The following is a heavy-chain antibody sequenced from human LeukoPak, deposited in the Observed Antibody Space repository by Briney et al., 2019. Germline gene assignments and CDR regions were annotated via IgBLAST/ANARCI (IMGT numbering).Heavy chain of an antibody. Sequence: SDTLSLTYPLSGGSISSSSYSWAWIRQPPWKGLEWIGTTGNIYYSGSTYYNPSLKSRVTISVDTSKNQLSLKLSSVTAADTAVYYCSRVGSGWGEIDYWGQGTLVTVSS. CDR3: SRVGSGWGEIDY. CDR2: TGNIYYSGST. V-gene: IGHV4-39*07. D-gene: IGHD6-19*01. J-gene: IGHJ4*02. CDR1: GGSISSSSYS.